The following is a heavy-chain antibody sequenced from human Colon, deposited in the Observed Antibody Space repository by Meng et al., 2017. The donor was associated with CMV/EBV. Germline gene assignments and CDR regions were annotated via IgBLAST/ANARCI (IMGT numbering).Heavy chain of an antibody. D-gene: IGHD2-2*01. J-gene: IGHJ5*02. CDR2: IYYSGST. CDR3: ARDRGESTPFDP. Sequence: SETLSLTCTVSGGSISSGGYYWSWIRQHPGKGLEWIGYIYYSGSTCYNPSLKSRVTISVDTSKNQFSLKLSSVTAADTAVYYCARDRGESTPFDPWGPGTLVTVSS. V-gene: IGHV4-31*03. CDR1: GGSISSGGYY.